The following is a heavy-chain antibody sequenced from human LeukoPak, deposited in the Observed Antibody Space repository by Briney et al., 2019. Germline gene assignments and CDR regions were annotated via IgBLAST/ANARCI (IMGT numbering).Heavy chain of an antibody. CDR1: GYTFTGYY. D-gene: IGHD3-10*01. CDR2: INPNSGGT. J-gene: IGHJ6*03. V-gene: IGHV1-2*02. Sequence: ASVKVSCKASGYTFTGYYMHWVRQAPGQGLEWTGWINPNSGGTNYAQKFQGRVTMTRDTSISTAYMELSRLRSDDTAVYYCARDPGGFGELYRYYYYMDVWGKGTTVTVSS. CDR3: ARDPGGFGELYRYYYYMDV.